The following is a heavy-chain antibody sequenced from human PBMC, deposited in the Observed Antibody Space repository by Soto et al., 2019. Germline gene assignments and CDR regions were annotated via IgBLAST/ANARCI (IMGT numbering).Heavy chain of an antibody. J-gene: IGHJ5*02. V-gene: IGHV1-18*01. Sequence: QVQLVQSGAEVKKPGASVKVSCKASGYTFTSYGISWVRQAPGQGLEWMGWISAYNGNTNYAQKLQGRVTMTTDTSTSTAYMELRILRSDDTAVYYCAREHSPVIAAAGTHGWFDPWGQGTLVTVSS. CDR3: AREHSPVIAAAGTHGWFDP. CDR1: GYTFTSYG. D-gene: IGHD6-13*01. CDR2: ISAYNGNT.